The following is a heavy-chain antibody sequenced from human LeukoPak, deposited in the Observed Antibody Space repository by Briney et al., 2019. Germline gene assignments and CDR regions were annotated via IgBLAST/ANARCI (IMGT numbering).Heavy chain of an antibody. J-gene: IGHJ3*02. CDR3: ARDSADCSGGSCYNIRGAFDI. D-gene: IGHD2-15*01. Sequence: SQTLSLTCTVSGASISSGGYYWRWLRQHPGKGLEWIGYIYYSGSTYYNPSLKSRVTISVDTSKNQFSLKLSSVTAADTAVYYCARDSADCSGGSCYNIRGAFDIWGQGTMVTVSS. CDR1: GASISSGGYY. CDR2: IYYSGST. V-gene: IGHV4-31*03.